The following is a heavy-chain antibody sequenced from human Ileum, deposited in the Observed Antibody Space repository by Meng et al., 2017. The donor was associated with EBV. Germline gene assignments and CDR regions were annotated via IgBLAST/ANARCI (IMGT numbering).Heavy chain of an antibody. D-gene: IGHD3-10*01. CDR3: ARSSPIVRGLDY. J-gene: IGHJ4*02. Sequence: QGRLQESGPGLVKPSGTLSLTCAVPGDSVSGSDWWSWVRQLPGKGLEWIGEVYHDGATNYHPSLKSRVTISLDKSKNEVNLHLNSLTAADTAVYFCARSSPIVRGLDYWGQGTLVTVSS. CDR1: GDSVSGSDW. V-gene: IGHV4-4*02. CDR2: VYHDGAT.